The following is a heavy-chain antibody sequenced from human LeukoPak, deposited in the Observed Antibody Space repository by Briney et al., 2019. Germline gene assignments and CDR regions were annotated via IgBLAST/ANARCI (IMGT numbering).Heavy chain of an antibody. Sequence: SETLSLTCTVSGGSISSYYWSWIRQPPGKGLEWIGEINHSGSTNYNPSLKSRVTISVDTSKNQFSLKLSSVTAADTAVYYCARARRRYDSSGYYIDYWGQGTLVTVSS. CDR3: ARARRRYDSSGYYIDY. D-gene: IGHD3-22*01. CDR1: GGSISSYY. V-gene: IGHV4-34*01. J-gene: IGHJ4*02. CDR2: INHSGST.